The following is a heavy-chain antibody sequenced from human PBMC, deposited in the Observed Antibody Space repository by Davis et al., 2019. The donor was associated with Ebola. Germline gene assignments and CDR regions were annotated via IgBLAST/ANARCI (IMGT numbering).Heavy chain of an antibody. CDR2: IWYDGSNT. V-gene: IGHV3-33*01. CDR1: GFTFSDYG. J-gene: IGHJ3*02. Sequence: GESLKISCAASGFTFSDYGMHWVRQAPGKGLEWVAIIWYDGSNTYYADSVKGRFTISRDNSKNTVYLQMNSLRAEDTAVYYCAREYCSGGGCQRQDAFDIWGQGTMVTGSS. CDR3: AREYCSGGGCQRQDAFDI. D-gene: IGHD2-15*01.